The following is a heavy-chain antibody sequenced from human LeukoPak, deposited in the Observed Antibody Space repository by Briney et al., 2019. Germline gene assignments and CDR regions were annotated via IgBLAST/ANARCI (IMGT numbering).Heavy chain of an antibody. CDR3: ARAGYCSGGSCSGGVDY. J-gene: IGHJ4*02. Sequence: QTGGSLRLSCAASGFTFSSYSVNWVRQAPGKGLEWVSYISSSSSTIYYADSVKGRFTISRDNAKNSLYLQMNSLRAEDTAVYYCARAGYCSGGSCSGGVDYWGQGTLVTVSS. V-gene: IGHV3-48*01. CDR2: ISSSSSTI. CDR1: GFTFSSYS. D-gene: IGHD2-15*01.